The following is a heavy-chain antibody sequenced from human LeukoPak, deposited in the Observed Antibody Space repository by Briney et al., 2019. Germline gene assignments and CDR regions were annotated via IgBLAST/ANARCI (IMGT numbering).Heavy chain of an antibody. CDR2: INQDVSRI. CDR3: ARLKDDVTKFDY. D-gene: IGHD2-8*01. CDR1: GFSFSRYW. Sequence: PGRSLRLSCAGSGFSFSRYWMAWVRQAPGKGLEWVASINQDVSRIHYVDSVKGRFTISRDNAKSSLFLQMTSLGVEDTAVYYCARLKDDVTKFDYWGQGTLVTVTS. J-gene: IGHJ4*02. V-gene: IGHV3-7*01.